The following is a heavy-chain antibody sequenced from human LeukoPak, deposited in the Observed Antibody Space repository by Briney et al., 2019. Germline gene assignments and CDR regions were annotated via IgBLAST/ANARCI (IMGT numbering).Heavy chain of an antibody. CDR3: AQIGYPWR. CDR1: GGTFSSYA. Sequence: GASVKVSCKASGGTFSSYAISWVRQAPGQGLEWMGGIIPIFGTANYAQKFQGRVTITTDESTSTAYMELSSLRSEDTAVYCCAQIGYPWRWGQGTLVTVSS. CDR2: IIPIFGTA. D-gene: IGHD5-12*01. V-gene: IGHV1-69*05. J-gene: IGHJ4*02.